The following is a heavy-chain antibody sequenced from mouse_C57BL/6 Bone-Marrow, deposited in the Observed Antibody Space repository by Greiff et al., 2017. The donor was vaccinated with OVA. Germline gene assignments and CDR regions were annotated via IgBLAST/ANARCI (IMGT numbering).Heavy chain of an antibody. CDR3: AREPSITTVVAPHFDY. CDR1: GYSITSGYY. J-gene: IGHJ2*01. CDR2: IRYDGSN. D-gene: IGHD1-1*01. V-gene: IGHV3-6*01. Sequence: EVQLQESGPGLVKPSQSLSLTCSVTGYSITSGYYWNWIRQFPGNKLEWMGYIRYDGSNNYNPSLKNRISITRDTSKNQFFLKLNSVTTEDTATYYCAREPSITTVVAPHFDYWGQGTTLTVSS.